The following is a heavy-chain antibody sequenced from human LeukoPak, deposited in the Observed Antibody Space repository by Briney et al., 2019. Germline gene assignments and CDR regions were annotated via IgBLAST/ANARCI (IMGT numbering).Heavy chain of an antibody. CDR2: ISTTSSYI. D-gene: IGHD5-24*01. Sequence: PGGSLRLSCAASGFSFITFNMNWVRQAPGKGLEWVSSISTTSSYIYYADSVKGRFTISRDNAKNTLYLQMNSLRAEDTAVYYCARGYNWAFDYWGQGTLVTVSS. V-gene: IGHV3-21*01. J-gene: IGHJ4*02. CDR1: GFSFITFN. CDR3: ARGYNWAFDY.